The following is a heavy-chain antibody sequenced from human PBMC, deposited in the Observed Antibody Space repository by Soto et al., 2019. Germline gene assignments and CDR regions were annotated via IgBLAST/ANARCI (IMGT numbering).Heavy chain of an antibody. CDR2: INPASGST. Sequence: QVQLVQSGAEVKKPGASVKLSCRTSGYTFTHYYIHWVRQAPGQGREWLAIINPASGSTNYAQDFLGRVTLTMDTSTTTVYMELSGLRAEDTAIFDCARDLAAGDHWGQGTRVTVSS. CDR3: ARDLAAGDH. CDR1: GYTFTHYY. D-gene: IGHD6-25*01. J-gene: IGHJ4*02. V-gene: IGHV1-46*01.